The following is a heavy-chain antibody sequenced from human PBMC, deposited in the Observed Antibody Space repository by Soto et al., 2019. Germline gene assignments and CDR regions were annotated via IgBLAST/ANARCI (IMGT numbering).Heavy chain of an antibody. CDR1: GGTFSSYA. Sequence: ASVKVSCKASGGTFSSYAISWVRQAPGQGLEWMGGIIPIFGTANYAQKFQGRVTITADESTSTAYMELSSLRSEDTAVYYCARDGNKVTKVYHHAFDIWGQGTMVTVSS. CDR2: IIPIFGTA. CDR3: ARDGNKVTKVYHHAFDI. V-gene: IGHV1-69*13. D-gene: IGHD4-17*01. J-gene: IGHJ3*02.